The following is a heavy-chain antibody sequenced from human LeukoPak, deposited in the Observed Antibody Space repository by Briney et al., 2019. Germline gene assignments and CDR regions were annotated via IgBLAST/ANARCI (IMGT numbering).Heavy chain of an antibody. CDR2: ISSSGSTI. Sequence: GGSLRLSCAASGFTFSDYYMSWIRQAPGKGLEWVSYISSSGSTIYYADSVKGRFTISRDNAKNPLYLQMNSLRAEDTAVYYCANFQWLRYFAFWGQGTLVTVSS. CDR3: ANFQWLRYFAF. CDR1: GFTFSDYY. J-gene: IGHJ4*02. V-gene: IGHV3-11*04. D-gene: IGHD5-12*01.